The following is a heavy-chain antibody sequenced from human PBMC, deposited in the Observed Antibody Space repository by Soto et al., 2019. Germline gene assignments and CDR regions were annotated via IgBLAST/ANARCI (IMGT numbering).Heavy chain of an antibody. CDR2: ISAQKGNT. Sequence: ASVKVSCKASSYTFNTFGISWVRQAPGQGLEWMGWISAQKGNTNYAQSLQGRLTMTIDTSTSTAYMELRSLRSDDTAVYYCAGYRSSSYDAFDIWGQGTMVTVSS. CDR1: SYTFNTFG. CDR3: AGYRSSSYDAFDI. D-gene: IGHD6-6*01. V-gene: IGHV1-18*01. J-gene: IGHJ3*02.